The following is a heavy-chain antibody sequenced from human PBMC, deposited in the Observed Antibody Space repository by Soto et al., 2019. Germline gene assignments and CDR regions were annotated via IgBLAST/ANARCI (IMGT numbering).Heavy chain of an antibody. V-gene: IGHV3-30*18. J-gene: IGHJ3*02. Sequence: GGSLRLSCAASGFTFSSYGMHWVRQAPGRGLEWVSVITYDGSNTYYADSVKGRFTISRDSSSNTLYLQMNSLRAEDTALYYCAKRAYSGSYFAAFDIWGQGTMVTVSS. CDR2: ITYDGSNT. CDR3: AKRAYSGSYFAAFDI. CDR1: GFTFSSYG. D-gene: IGHD1-26*01.